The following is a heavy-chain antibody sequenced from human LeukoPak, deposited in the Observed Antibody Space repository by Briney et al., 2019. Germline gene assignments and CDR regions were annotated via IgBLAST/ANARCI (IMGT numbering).Heavy chain of an antibody. D-gene: IGHD2-2*01. CDR1: GGSFSGYF. CDR3: ARRIVVVPAAINDAFDI. V-gene: IGHV4-34*01. CDR2: INHSGST. J-gene: IGHJ3*02. Sequence: PSETLSLTCAVYGGSFSGYFWSWIRQPPGKGLEWIGEINHSGSTNYNPSLKSRVTISVDTSKNQFSLKLTSVTAADTAVYYCARRIVVVPAAINDAFDIWAKGQWSPSLQ.